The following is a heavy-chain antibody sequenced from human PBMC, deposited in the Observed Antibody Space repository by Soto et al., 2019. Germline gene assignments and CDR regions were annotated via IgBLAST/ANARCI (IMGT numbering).Heavy chain of an antibody. CDR1: GYTFTSYY. D-gene: IGHD5-18*01. J-gene: IGHJ4*02. V-gene: IGHV1-46*03. CDR3: ARDPYTAMAPNRFDY. Sequence: QVQLVQSGAEVKKPGASVKVSCKASGYTFTSYYLYWVRQAPGQGLEWMGIINPSGGSSSYAQKFQGRVTMTRDTSTSTVYMELSSLRSEDTAVYYCARDPYTAMAPNRFDYWGQGTLVTVSS. CDR2: INPSGGSS.